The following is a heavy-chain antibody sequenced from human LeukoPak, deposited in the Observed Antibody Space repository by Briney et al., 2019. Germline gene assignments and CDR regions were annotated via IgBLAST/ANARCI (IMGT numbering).Heavy chain of an antibody. CDR3: ARDRITMVRGSKDYYGMDV. Sequence: GGSLRLSCAASGFTFSSYGMHWVRQAPGKGLEWVAVIWYDGSIKYYADSVKGRFTISRDNSKNTLYLQMNSLRAEDTAVYYCARDRITMVRGSKDYYGMDVWGKGTTVTVSS. CDR1: GFTFSSYG. D-gene: IGHD3-10*01. V-gene: IGHV3-33*01. CDR2: IWYDGSIK. J-gene: IGHJ6*04.